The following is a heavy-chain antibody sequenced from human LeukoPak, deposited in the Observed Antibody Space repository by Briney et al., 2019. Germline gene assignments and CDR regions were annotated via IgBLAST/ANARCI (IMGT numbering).Heavy chain of an antibody. J-gene: IGHJ6*03. Sequence: PSETLSLTCTVSGGSISSYYWSWIRQYPGKGLEWIGCIYDSGSTFYTPSLKSRVSISLDTSKNQFSLRVISVTAADTAVYFCARNTGIAAVGNPFYYFYYYMDVWAKGPRSPSP. D-gene: IGHD6-13*01. CDR3: ARNTGIAAVGNPFYYFYYYMDV. CDR2: IYDSGST. V-gene: IGHV4-59*06. CDR1: GGSISSYY.